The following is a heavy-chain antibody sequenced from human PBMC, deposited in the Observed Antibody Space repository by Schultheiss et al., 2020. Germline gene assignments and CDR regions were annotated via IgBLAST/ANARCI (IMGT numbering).Heavy chain of an antibody. V-gene: IGHV1-46*01. D-gene: IGHD6-13*01. CDR1: GYTFTSYG. Sequence: ASVKVSCKASGYTFTSYGISWVRQAPGQGLEWMGIINPSGGSTSYAQKFQGRVTMTRDTSTSTVYMELSSLRSEDTAVYYCARNGAQQQLAGGGVYGMDVWGQGTTVSGCS. CDR3: ARNGAQQQLAGGGVYGMDV. CDR2: INPSGGST. J-gene: IGHJ6*02.